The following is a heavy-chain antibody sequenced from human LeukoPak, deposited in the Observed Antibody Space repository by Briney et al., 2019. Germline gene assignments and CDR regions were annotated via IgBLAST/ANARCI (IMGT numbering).Heavy chain of an antibody. D-gene: IGHD6-13*01. CDR3: AKDSGPYSSTWDDAFDI. V-gene: IGHV3-23*01. J-gene: IGHJ3*02. CDR2: ISGSGGST. Sequence: GGSLRLSCAASGFTFSSCAMSWVRQAPGKGLGWVSAISGSGGSTYYADSVKGRFTISRDNSKNTLYLQVNSLRAEDTAVYYCAKDSGPYSSTWDDAFDIWGQGTLVTVSS. CDR1: GFTFSSCA.